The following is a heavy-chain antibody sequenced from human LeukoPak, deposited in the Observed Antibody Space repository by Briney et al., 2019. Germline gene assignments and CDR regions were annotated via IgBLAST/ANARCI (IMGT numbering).Heavy chain of an antibody. D-gene: IGHD2-2*01. V-gene: IGHV4-39*07. CDR2: IYYSGST. J-gene: IGHJ5*02. CDR3: ARESDRYCYSTSCPNWYDP. CDR1: GGSISSSSYY. Sequence: PSETLSLTCTVSGGSISSSSYYWGWIRQPPGKGLEWIGSIYYSGSTYYNPSLKSRVTMSVDTSKNQFSLKLSSVTAADTAVYYCARESDRYCYSTSCPNWYDPWGQGTLVTVFS.